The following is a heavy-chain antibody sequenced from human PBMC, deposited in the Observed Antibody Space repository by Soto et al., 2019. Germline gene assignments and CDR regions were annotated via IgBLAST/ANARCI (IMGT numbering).Heavy chain of an antibody. V-gene: IGHV4-31*03. CDR3: ARKDSGYAAYMEV. CDR2: IYYSGGT. D-gene: IGHD5-12*01. CDR1: GGSISRGGYY. Sequence: QVQLQESGPGLVKPSQTLSLTCTVSGGSISRGGYYWSWIRQHPGKGLEWIGYIYYSGGTYYNPSRKGRVTISVDTSENKFSLRLSSVTAADPAVYYCARKDSGYAAYMEVWGKGTTVNVSS. J-gene: IGHJ6*03.